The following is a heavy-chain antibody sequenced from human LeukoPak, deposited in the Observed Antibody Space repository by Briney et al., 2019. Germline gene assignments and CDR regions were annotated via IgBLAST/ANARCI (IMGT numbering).Heavy chain of an antibody. CDR1: GLSFSSHW. Sequence: PGGSLRLSCAASGLSFSSHWMSWVRQAPGKGLEWVANIKQDGSEKHYVDSVKGRFTISRDNAKNSLYLQMNSLRDEDTAVYYCARDPSTMPFDYWGQGTLVTVSS. CDR2: IKQDGSEK. D-gene: IGHD2-2*01. J-gene: IGHJ4*02. V-gene: IGHV3-7*01. CDR3: ARDPSTMPFDY.